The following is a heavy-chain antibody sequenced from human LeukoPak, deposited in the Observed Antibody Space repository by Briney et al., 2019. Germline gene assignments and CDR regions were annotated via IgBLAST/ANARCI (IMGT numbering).Heavy chain of an antibody. D-gene: IGHD5-18*01. CDR1: GGSISSYY. CDR2: MYYSGST. V-gene: IGHV4-39*07. J-gene: IGHJ5*02. Sequence: SETLSLTCTVSGGSISSYYWGWIRQPPGEGLEWIGSMYYSGSTHYNSSLKSRVTISVDTSKNQFSLKLSSVTAADTAVYYCARQFYTAIVLFWFDPWGLGTLVTVSS. CDR3: ARQFYTAIVLFWFDP.